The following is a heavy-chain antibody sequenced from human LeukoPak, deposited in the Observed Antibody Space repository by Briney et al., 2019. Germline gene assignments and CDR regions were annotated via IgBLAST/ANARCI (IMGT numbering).Heavy chain of an antibody. CDR2: INPNSGGT. Sequence: ASVKVSCKASGYTFTGYYMHWVRQAPGQGLEWMGWINPNSGGTNYAQKFQGRVTMTRDTSISTAYMELSRLRSDDTAVYYCARARVTIFGVVTRYYYYYYMDVWGKGTTVTVSS. J-gene: IGHJ6*03. D-gene: IGHD3-3*01. CDR3: ARARVTIFGVVTRYYYYYYMDV. CDR1: GYTFTGYY. V-gene: IGHV1-2*02.